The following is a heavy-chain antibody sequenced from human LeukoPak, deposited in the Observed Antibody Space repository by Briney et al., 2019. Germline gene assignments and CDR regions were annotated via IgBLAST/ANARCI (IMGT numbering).Heavy chain of an antibody. J-gene: IGHJ6*02. Sequence: GGSLRLSCAASGFTVSSNYMNWVRQAPGKGLEWVGRIKSKTDGGTTDYAAPVKGRFTISRDDSKNTLYLQMNSLKTEDTAVYYCTTAHMTTVTPDYYYYGMGVWGQGTTVTVSS. V-gene: IGHV3-15*07. CDR2: IKSKTDGGTT. D-gene: IGHD4-17*01. CDR3: TTAHMTTVTPDYYYYGMGV. CDR1: GFTVSSNY.